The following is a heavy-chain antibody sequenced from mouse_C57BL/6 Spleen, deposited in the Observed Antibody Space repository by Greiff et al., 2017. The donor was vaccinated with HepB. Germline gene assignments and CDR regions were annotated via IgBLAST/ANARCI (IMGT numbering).Heavy chain of an antibody. CDR3: TTDYYGSSYSGFAY. CDR1: GFNIKDYY. CDR2: IDPEDGDT. V-gene: IGHV14-1*01. Sequence: VQLQQSGAELVRPGASVKLSCTASGFNIKDYYMHWVKQRPEQGLEWIGRIDPEDGDTEYAPKFQGKATMPADTPSNTAYLQLSSLTSEDTAVYYCTTDYYGSSYSGFAYWGQGTLVTVSA. J-gene: IGHJ3*01. D-gene: IGHD1-1*01.